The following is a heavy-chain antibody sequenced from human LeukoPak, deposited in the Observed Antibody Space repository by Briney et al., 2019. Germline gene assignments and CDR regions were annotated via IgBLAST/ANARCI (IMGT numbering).Heavy chain of an antibody. Sequence: PGGSLRLSCAASGFTFSSYAMSWVRQAPGKGLEWVSAISGSGGSTYYADSVKGRFTISRDNSKNTLYLQMNSLRAEGTAVYYCTKGYSSSWYSSNGYWGQGTLVTVSS. V-gene: IGHV3-23*01. CDR1: GFTFSSYA. D-gene: IGHD6-13*01. J-gene: IGHJ4*02. CDR3: TKGYSSSWYSSNGY. CDR2: ISGSGGST.